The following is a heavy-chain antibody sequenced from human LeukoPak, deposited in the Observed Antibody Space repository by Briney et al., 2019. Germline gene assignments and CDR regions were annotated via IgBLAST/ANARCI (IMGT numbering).Heavy chain of an antibody. D-gene: IGHD5-24*01. CDR2: IYYSGST. CDR3: ARDSLWLQTRRGFDP. Sequence: SETLSLTCTVSGGSISSSSYYWGWIRQPPGKGLEWIGSIYYSGSTYYNPSLKSRVTISVDTSKNQFSLKLSSVTAADTAVYYCARDSLWLQTRRGFDPWGQGTLVTVSS. V-gene: IGHV4-39*07. J-gene: IGHJ5*02. CDR1: GGSISSSSYY.